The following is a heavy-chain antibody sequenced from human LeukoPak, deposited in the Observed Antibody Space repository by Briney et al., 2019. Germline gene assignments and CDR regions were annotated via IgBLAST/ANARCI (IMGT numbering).Heavy chain of an antibody. CDR1: GRSISSYY. CDR2: ISSSDTYT. CDR3: ARGPYSSGSSADY. J-gene: IGHJ4*02. Sequence: LSLTCTVSGRSISSYYWNWIRQAPGKGLEWVSYISSSDTYTNYADSVKGRFTISRDNAKNSLYLQMNSLRAEDTAVYYCARGPYSSGSSADYWGQGTLVTVSS. D-gene: IGHD6-19*01. V-gene: IGHV3-11*06.